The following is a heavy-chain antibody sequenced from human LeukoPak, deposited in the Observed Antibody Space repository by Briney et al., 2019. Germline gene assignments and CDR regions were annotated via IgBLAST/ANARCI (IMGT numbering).Heavy chain of an antibody. V-gene: IGHV1-18*01. CDR2: ISAYNGNT. Sequence: ASVNVSCKASGYTFTIYGISWVRQAPGQGLEWMGWISAYNGNTNYAQKLQGRVTMTTDTSTSTAYMELRSLRSDDTAVYYCAGTRGLDYYYGMDVWGQGTTVTVSS. J-gene: IGHJ6*02. CDR3: AGTRGLDYYYGMDV. CDR1: GYTFTIYG. D-gene: IGHD3-10*01.